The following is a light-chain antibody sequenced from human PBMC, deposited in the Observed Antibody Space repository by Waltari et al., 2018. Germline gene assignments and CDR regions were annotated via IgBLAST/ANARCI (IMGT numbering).Light chain of an antibody. V-gene: IGLV2-14*01. CDR1: SSDVGGYNY. CDR2: AVS. CDR3: SSYTSSSTLDVV. Sequence: QSALTQPASVSGSPGQSITLSCTGTSSDVGGYNYSSCYQQHPGKAPKLMIYAVSNRPSGVSNRFSGAKSGNTASLTISGLQAEDEADYYCSSYTSSSTLDVVFGGGTKLTVL. J-gene: IGLJ2*01.